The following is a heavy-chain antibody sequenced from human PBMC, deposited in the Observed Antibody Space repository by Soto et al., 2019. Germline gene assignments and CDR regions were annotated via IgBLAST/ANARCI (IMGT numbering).Heavy chain of an antibody. CDR1: GFTFSRYA. D-gene: IGHD3-10*01. CDR3: ARSRSGAVADSFDF. CDR2: ISRDGTNK. J-gene: IGHJ4*02. V-gene: IGHV3-30*04. Sequence: QPGGSLRLSCAASGFTFSRYAIHWVRQARGKGLEWVAVISRDGTNKYYVDSVKGRFTISRDSSRNTLYLQMNSLRHEDAAVYYCARSRSGAVADSFDFWGQGTLVTVSS.